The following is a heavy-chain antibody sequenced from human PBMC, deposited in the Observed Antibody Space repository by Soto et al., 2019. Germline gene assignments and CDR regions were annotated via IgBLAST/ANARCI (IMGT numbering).Heavy chain of an antibody. CDR2: ISGDGVSA. D-gene: IGHD5-18*01. V-gene: IGHV3-43*01. CDR3: AEDGPSDGYVGAFDV. J-gene: IGHJ3*01. CDR1: AFTSDDYT. Sequence: GRCMRRSWSPSAFTSDDYTLHWVRHAPRKGLEWGSPISGDGVSAYLAVSGKGRISISRDNSKGFLYLQMNSLRSEETALYFCAEDGPSDGYVGAFDVWGQGTMVTVSS.